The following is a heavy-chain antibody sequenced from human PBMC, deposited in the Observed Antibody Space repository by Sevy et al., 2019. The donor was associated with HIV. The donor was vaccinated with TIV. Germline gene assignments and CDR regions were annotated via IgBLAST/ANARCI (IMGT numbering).Heavy chain of an antibody. CDR1: GYTFTGYY. CDR3: ARAIIIMAHIGSFPFDY. V-gene: IGHV1-2*06. J-gene: IGHJ4*02. CDR2: INPNSGGT. D-gene: IGHD3-10*01. Sequence: ASVKVSCKASGYTFTGYYMHWVRQAPGQGLEWMGRINPNSGGTNYAQKFQGTVTMTRDTSISTAYMELSRLRSDDTAVYYCARAIIIMAHIGSFPFDYWGQGTLVTVSS.